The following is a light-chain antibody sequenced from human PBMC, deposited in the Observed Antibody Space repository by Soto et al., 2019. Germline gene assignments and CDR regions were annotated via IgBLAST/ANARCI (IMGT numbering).Light chain of an antibody. J-gene: IGLJ3*02. CDR3: GAWDSSLSVWV. CDR2: DNN. V-gene: IGLV1-51*01. Sequence: SGCGSSSNIGNDYVSWYQQLPGTAPKLLIYDNNNRPSGIPDRFSGSKSGTSATLGITGLQTGDEADYYCGAWDSSLSVWVFGGGTKLTVL. CDR1: SSNIGNDY.